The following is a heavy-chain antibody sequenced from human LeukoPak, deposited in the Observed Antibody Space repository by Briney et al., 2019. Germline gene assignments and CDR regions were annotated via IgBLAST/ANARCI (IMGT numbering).Heavy chain of an antibody. Sequence: GGSLRLSCAASGFTFSNYAMSWVRQAPGKGLEWVSAISNSGGSTFYADSVKGRFAVSRDNSKNTLYLQMNSLRAEDTAVYYCARRTYDSSGYDNWGQGTLVTVSS. D-gene: IGHD3-22*01. J-gene: IGHJ4*02. CDR3: ARRTYDSSGYDN. CDR1: GFTFSNYA. CDR2: ISNSGGST. V-gene: IGHV3-23*01.